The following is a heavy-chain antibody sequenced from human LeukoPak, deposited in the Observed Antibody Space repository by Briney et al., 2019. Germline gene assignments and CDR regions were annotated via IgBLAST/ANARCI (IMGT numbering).Heavy chain of an antibody. CDR3: ARDRDGMVF. CDR1: GDSISTNKW. J-gene: IGHJ6*02. CDR2: AYHTGIT. V-gene: IGHV4-4*02. Sequence: KPSGTLSLTCAVSGDSISTNKWWTWVRQPPGKGLEWIGAAYHTGITYYSPSLKSRVTISVDKSKNQSSLNLRSVTAADTAVYYCARDRDGMVFWGQGTTVTVSS.